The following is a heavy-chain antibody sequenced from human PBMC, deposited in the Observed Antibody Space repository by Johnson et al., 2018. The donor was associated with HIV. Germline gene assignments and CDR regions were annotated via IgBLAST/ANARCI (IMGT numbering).Heavy chain of an antibody. D-gene: IGHD3-22*01. CDR2: ISNSGSTR. CDR1: GFSLSDYY. J-gene: IGHJ3*02. V-gene: IGHV3-11*04. Sequence: QVQLVESGGGLVKPGGSLRLSCAASGFSLSDYYMNWIRQAPGKGLEWVSYISNSGSTRYYADSVKGRFTISRDNAENSLYLQMNSLRAEDTAVYYCAREPYYDQGGLDIWGQGTMVTVSS. CDR3: AREPYYDQGGLDI.